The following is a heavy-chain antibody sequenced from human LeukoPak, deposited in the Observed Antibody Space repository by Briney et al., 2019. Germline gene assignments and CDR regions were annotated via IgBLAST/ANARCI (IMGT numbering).Heavy chain of an antibody. D-gene: IGHD2-21*02. Sequence: GGSLRLSCAASGFTFSSYAMHWVRQAPGKGLEWVAVISYDGSTEYCADSVKGRFTISRDNSKNTLSLQMNCLGSEDTAVYYCARGPRDIVVVTHALDMWGPGTMVTVSS. CDR1: GFTFSSYA. CDR3: ARGPRDIVVVTHALDM. J-gene: IGHJ3*02. V-gene: IGHV3-30*19. CDR2: ISYDGSTE.